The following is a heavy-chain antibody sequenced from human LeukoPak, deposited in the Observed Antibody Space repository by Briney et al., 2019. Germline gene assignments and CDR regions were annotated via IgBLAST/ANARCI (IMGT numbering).Heavy chain of an antibody. CDR1: GGSFSDYY. J-gene: IGHJ6*02. D-gene: IGHD3-10*01. V-gene: IGHV4-59*01. CDR2: SGSA. Sequence: SETLSLTCTVSGGSFSDYYWTWIRQPPGKGLEWIGYSGSAKYNPSLKSRVTISTDTSKRHFSLTLSNVTAADTAVYYCASTSRHYYGSGKNLTPWPAGLDVWGPGTTVTVS. CDR3: ASTSRHYYGSGKNLTPWPAGLDV.